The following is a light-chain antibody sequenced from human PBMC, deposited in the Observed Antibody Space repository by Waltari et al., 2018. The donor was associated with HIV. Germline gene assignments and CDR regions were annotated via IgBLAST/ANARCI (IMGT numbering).Light chain of an antibody. CDR3: NSRDRSGNHL. CDR1: SLRDSS. CDR2: GNG. V-gene: IGLV3-19*01. Sequence: SSDLTQDPDVSVALGQTVRITCQGASLRDSSASWYQQKPGQAPILVIYGNGDRPSGIPDRFSGSRSGITASLTITGAQAEDEADYYCNSRDRSGNHLFAAGTTVTVL. J-gene: IGLJ1*01.